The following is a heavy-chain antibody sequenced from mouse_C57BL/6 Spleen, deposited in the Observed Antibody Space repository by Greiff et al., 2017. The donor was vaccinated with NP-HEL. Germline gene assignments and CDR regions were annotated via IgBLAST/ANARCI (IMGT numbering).Heavy chain of an antibody. CDR3: ARWSYGSGNFDV. D-gene: IGHD1-1*01. CDR1: GYTFTSYW. J-gene: IGHJ1*03. CDR2: IAPSDIYT. Sequence: VQLQESGAELVKPGASVKLSCKASGYTFTSYWMQWIGEIAPSDIYTNYNLKFKGKAKMNVDTSSSTAYMQRSSLTSEDSAVYYCARWSYGSGNFDVWGTVTTVTVSS. V-gene: IGHV1-50*01.